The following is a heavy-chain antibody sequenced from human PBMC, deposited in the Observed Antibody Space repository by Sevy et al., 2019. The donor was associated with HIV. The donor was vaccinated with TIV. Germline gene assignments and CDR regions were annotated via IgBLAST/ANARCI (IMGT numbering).Heavy chain of an antibody. CDR1: RFTFSTYD. V-gene: IGHV3-30*18. D-gene: IGHD3-16*01. Sequence: GGSLRLSCAASRFTFSTYDIHWVRQAPGKGLEWVAVISHDGSYQYYTDSVKGRFTISRDDSKNKAYLQMNSLRPDDSGVYYCAKGQGYDYIWGNERSEYYFDYWGQGTLVTVSS. CDR3: AKGQGYDYIWGNERSEYYFDY. J-gene: IGHJ4*02. CDR2: ISHDGSYQ.